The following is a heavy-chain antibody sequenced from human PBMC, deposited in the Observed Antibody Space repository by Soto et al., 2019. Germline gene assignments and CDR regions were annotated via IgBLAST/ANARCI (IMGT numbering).Heavy chain of an antibody. Sequence: PGGFLRLSCAASGFTFSSYSMNWVRQAPGKGLEWVSSISSSSSYIYYADSVKGRFTISRDNAKNSLYLQMNSLRAEDTAVYYCAREYYDSSGYYGYWGQGTLVTVSS. CDR3: AREYYDSSGYYGY. D-gene: IGHD3-22*01. CDR2: ISSSSSYI. J-gene: IGHJ4*02. V-gene: IGHV3-21*01. CDR1: GFTFSSYS.